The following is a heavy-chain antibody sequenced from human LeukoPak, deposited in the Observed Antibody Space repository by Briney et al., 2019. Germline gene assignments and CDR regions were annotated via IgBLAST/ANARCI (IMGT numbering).Heavy chain of an antibody. CDR1: GYSFTNYG. V-gene: IGHV1-18*01. Sequence: ASVKVSCKASGYSFTNYGISWVRQAPGQGLEWMGWISAYNGNTHYAQKFQGRVAMTTDTSTSTAYMELRSLRSDDTAVYYCARVVPRIFGVVIKAVDYWGQGTLVTVSS. CDR2: ISAYNGNT. CDR3: ARVVPRIFGVVIKAVDY. D-gene: IGHD3-3*01. J-gene: IGHJ4*02.